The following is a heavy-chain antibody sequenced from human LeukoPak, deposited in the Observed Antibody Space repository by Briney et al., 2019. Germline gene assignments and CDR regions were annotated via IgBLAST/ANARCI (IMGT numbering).Heavy chain of an antibody. Sequence: GRSLRLSCAASGFTFSTYGMHWVRQAPGKGLEWVAVLSYDGSNKYYADSVKGRFTISRDNSKNTLYLQMDSLRPEDTAVYYCARAMTAMVLDYWGQGTLVTVSS. CDR1: GFTFSTYG. D-gene: IGHD5-18*01. CDR2: LSYDGSNK. CDR3: ARAMTAMVLDY. V-gene: IGHV3-30*03. J-gene: IGHJ4*02.